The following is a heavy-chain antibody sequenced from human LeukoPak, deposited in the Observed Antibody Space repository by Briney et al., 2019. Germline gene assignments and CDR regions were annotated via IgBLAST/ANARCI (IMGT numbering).Heavy chain of an antibody. J-gene: IGHJ4*02. CDR3: SKDLASSGWYLFDY. CDR2: IRYDGSNK. D-gene: IGHD6-19*01. V-gene: IGHV3-30*02. Sequence: GGSLRHSCAASGFTFSSYGMHWVRQAPGKGLQWVAFIRYDGSNKYYADSVKGRFTISRDNSKNTLYLQMNSLRAEDTAVYYCSKDLASSGWYLFDYWGQGTLVTVSS. CDR1: GFTFSSYG.